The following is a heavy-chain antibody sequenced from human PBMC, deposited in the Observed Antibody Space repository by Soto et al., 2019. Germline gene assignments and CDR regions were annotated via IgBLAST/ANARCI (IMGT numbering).Heavy chain of an antibody. CDR2: INTDGSST. Sequence: EAQLVESGGGLVQPGGSLRLYWAASGFTFSSYWMHWVRQTPGKGLVWVSRINTDGSSTNYADSVKGRFTISRDNAKNTLYLQMNSLRAEDTAVYYCARLSGGLDWGQGTLVTVSS. V-gene: IGHV3-74*01. CDR3: ARLSGGLD. CDR1: GFTFSSYW. D-gene: IGHD3-16*01. J-gene: IGHJ4*02.